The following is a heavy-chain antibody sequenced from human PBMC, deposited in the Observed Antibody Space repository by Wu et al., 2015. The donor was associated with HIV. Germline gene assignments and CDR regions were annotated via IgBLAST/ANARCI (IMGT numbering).Heavy chain of an antibody. D-gene: IGHD3-9*01. V-gene: IGHV1-2*02. J-gene: IGHJ4*02. Sequence: QVQLVQSGAEVKKPGASXKVSCKASGYTFTGYYMHWLRQAPGQGLEWMGWINPNSGGTNFAQKFQDRVTLTRDTSISTAYMEMSGLRSDDTAVYYCARDYYDVLTTYSHYFFDLWVQGTLVTVSS. CDR1: GYTFTGYY. CDR3: ARDYYDVLTTYSHYFFDL. CDR2: INPNSGGT.